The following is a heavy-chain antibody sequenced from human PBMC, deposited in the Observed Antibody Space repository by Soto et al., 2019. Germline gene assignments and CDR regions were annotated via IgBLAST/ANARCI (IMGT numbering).Heavy chain of an antibody. J-gene: IGHJ4*02. D-gene: IGHD1-26*01. CDR1: GFTFSSYN. V-gene: IGHV3-21*01. Sequence: GSLRLSCSASGFTFSSYNMNWVRQAPGKGLEWVSSITTSSSYIYYADSVKGRFTISRDDAKNSLYLQMNGLRAEDTAVYYCARSESYYVLDYRGQGTLVTVSS. CDR3: ARSESYYVLDY. CDR2: ITTSSSYI.